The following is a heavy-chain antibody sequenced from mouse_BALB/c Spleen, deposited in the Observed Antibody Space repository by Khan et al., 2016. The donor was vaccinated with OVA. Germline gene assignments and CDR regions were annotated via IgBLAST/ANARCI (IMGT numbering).Heavy chain of an antibody. J-gene: IGHJ4*01. CDR1: GFDFSRYW. V-gene: IGHV4-1*02. Sequence: EVKLQESGGGLVQPGGSLKLSCAASGFDFSRYWMSWVRQAPGKGLEWIGEINPDSSTINYTPSLKDKFIISRDNAKNTLYLQMSKVRSEDTALYYCARRSHYAMDYWGQGTSVTVSS. CDR2: INPDSSTI. CDR3: ARRSHYAMDY.